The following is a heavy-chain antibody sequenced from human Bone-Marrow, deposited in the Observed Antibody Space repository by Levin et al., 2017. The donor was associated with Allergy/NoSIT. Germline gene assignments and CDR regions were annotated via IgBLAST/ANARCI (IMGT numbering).Heavy chain of an antibody. D-gene: IGHD6-19*01. CDR2: ISYDGSNK. V-gene: IGHV3-30*18. CDR3: AKERALWGAVAGTEYFQH. CDR1: GFTFSSYG. J-gene: IGHJ1*01. Sequence: GGSLRLSCAASGFTFSSYGMHWVRQAPGKGLEWVAVISYDGSNKYYADSVKGRFTISRDNSKNTLYLQMNSLRAEDTAVYYCAKERALWGAVAGTEYFQHWGQGTLVTVSS.